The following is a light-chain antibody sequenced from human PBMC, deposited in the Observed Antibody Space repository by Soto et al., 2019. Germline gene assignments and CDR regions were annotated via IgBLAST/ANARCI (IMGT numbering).Light chain of an antibody. Sequence: QSVLTQPPSVSGSPGQSVTISCTGTSTDFVGYNRVSWYQQPPGTAPKLMTYEVSKRPSGVPDRFSGSKSGNTASLTISGLQAADEADYYCSLYTSENAYVFGTGTKLTVL. CDR2: EVS. CDR3: SLYTSENAYV. CDR1: STDFVGYNR. J-gene: IGLJ1*01. V-gene: IGLV2-18*01.